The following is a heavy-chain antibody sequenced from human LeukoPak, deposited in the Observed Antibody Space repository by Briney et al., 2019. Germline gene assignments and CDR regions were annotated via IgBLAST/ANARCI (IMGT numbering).Heavy chain of an antibody. CDR1: GGSVSSSTNY. CDR2: IYYSGST. Sequence: PSETLSLTCTVSGGSVSSSTNYWGWIRQPPGKGLEWIGTIYYSGSTYYNPSLKSRVSLSVDTSKNQFSLKLSSVTAADTAVYFCARDRVLLWFGESYYFDYWGQGTLVTVSS. CDR3: ARDRVLLWFGESYYFDY. D-gene: IGHD3-10*01. V-gene: IGHV4-39*07. J-gene: IGHJ4*02.